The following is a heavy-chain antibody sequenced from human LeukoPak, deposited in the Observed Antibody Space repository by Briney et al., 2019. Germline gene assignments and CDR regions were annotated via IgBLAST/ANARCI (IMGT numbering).Heavy chain of an antibody. J-gene: IGHJ6*02. CDR1: GFTFSNYW. Sequence: GGSLRLSCEASGFTFSNYWMNWVRQAPGKGLEWVANIKQDGSEKNYVDSVKGRFTISRDNAKNSPYLQMNSLRAEDTAVYYCARGWANLDVWGQGTTVPVSS. V-gene: IGHV3-7*01. CDR3: ARGWANLDV. CDR2: IKQDGSEK. D-gene: IGHD5-24*01.